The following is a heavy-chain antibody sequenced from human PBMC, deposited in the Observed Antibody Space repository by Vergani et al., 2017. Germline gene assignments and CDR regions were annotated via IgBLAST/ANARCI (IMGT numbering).Heavy chain of an antibody. CDR1: GEYFSSFY. CDR3: AVRPRVNLVGGEIVTKRTFDY. D-gene: IGHD3-10*01. J-gene: IGHJ4*02. V-gene: IGHV4-34*02. CDR2: INNDGHT. Sequence: QVQLQQWGAGVVKPSGTLSLTCAVFGEYFSSFYGSWIRQPPGKGLEWIGEINNDGHTNSKPSLESRVTVSRDTAKNQFSLNLMSVTAAETAMYYCAVRPRVNLVGGEIVTKRTFDYWSQGSLVTVSS.